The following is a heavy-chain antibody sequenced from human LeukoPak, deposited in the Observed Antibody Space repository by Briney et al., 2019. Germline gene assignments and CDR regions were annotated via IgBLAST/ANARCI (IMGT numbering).Heavy chain of an antibody. Sequence: GGSLRLSCAASGFTFSSSAMSWVRQAPGKGLEWVSAISGSGGSTYYADSVKGRFTISRDNSKNTLYLQMNSLRAEDTAVYYWAKADNGNPGGWYAPWGQGPLVTVPS. D-gene: IGHD1-14*01. CDR1: GFTFSSSA. CDR3: AKADNGNPGGWYAP. J-gene: IGHJ5*02. V-gene: IGHV3-23*01. CDR2: ISGSGGST.